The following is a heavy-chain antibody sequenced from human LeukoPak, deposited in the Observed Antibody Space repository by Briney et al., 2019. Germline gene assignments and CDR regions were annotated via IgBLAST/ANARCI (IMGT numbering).Heavy chain of an antibody. J-gene: IGHJ4*02. Sequence: GGSLRLSCAASGFIFNNFIMNWVRQAPGKGLEWVSYISSGSSTIYYADSVKGRFTISRDNAKDSLYLQMKSLSAEDTAVYYCARGYSSSSGFHFDYWGQGTLVTVSS. V-gene: IGHV3-48*01. CDR2: ISSGSSTI. CDR3: ARGYSSSSGFHFDY. CDR1: GFIFNNFI. D-gene: IGHD6-6*01.